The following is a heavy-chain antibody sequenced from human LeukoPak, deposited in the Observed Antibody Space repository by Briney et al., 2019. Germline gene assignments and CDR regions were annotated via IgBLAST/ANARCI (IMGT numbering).Heavy chain of an antibody. V-gene: IGHV3-23*01. Sequence: GGSLRLSCAASGFTFSSYAMSWVRQAPGKGLEWVSAISGSGGSTYYADSVNGRFTIPRDNSKNTLYLQMNRLSAEDTAVYYCARDYYYSSGYYMTAEPFDYWGQGTLVTVSS. CDR1: GFTFSSYA. D-gene: IGHD3-22*01. CDR2: ISGSGGST. CDR3: ARDYYYSSGYYMTAEPFDY. J-gene: IGHJ4*02.